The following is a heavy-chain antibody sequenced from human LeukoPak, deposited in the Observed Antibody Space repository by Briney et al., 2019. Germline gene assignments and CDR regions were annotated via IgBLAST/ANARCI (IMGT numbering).Heavy chain of an antibody. Sequence: PGGSLRLSCAASGFTFSSHYMAWVRQAPGKGLEWVSGISNGSGGNTYHADSVKGRFSISRADSKNTLYLQMNSLRAEDTAVYYCARDTHNWGLGLWGRGTLVTVSS. CDR2: ISNGSGGNT. CDR1: GFTFSSHY. V-gene: IGHV3-53*01. CDR3: ARDTHNWGLGL. J-gene: IGHJ4*02. D-gene: IGHD1-1*01.